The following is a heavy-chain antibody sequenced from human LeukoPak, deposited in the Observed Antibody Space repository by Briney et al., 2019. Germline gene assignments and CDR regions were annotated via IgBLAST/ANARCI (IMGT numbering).Heavy chain of an antibody. D-gene: IGHD6-19*01. CDR3: ARAQWRTYSYYYMDV. CDR1: GFTSGFNY. J-gene: IGHJ6*03. CDR2: IYSGGST. V-gene: IGHV3-53*01. Sequence: AGSLRFSCAASGFTSGFNYMSWVRQAPGKGLEWISVIYSGGSTYYADSVKGRFTISRDDSKNTLYLQMNSLRAEDTAIYYCARAQWRTYSYYYMDVWGKGTTVTVSS.